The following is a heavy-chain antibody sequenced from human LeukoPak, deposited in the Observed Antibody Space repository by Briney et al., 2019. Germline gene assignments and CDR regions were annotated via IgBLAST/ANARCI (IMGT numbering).Heavy chain of an antibody. J-gene: IGHJ6*03. D-gene: IGHD3-10*01. CDR3: ARGAPRGDMVQSDYYYSYCLDV. CDR2: INHSGST. CDR1: GGSFSGYY. V-gene: IGHV4-34*01. Sequence: SETLSLTCAVYGGSFSGYYWSWIRQPPGKGLEWIGEINHSGSTNYEPSLKSRVTISVDTSKNQFSLKLTSVTAADTAVYYSARGAPRGDMVQSDYYYSYCLDVWGKGTTVTVSS.